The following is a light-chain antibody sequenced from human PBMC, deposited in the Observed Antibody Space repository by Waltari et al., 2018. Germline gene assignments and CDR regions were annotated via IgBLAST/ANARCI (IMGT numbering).Light chain of an antibody. J-gene: IGKJ2*03. CDR3: QQSYSLPYS. CDR1: QPIYNY. Sequence: DIQVTQSPSSLSASVGDRVSITCRASQPIYNYLNWYQTKPGKAPKLLIYSASSLQSGVPSRFTGSGSGTDYTLTFSGLQPEDFATYSCQQSYSLPYSFGLGTVVEV. CDR2: SAS. V-gene: IGKV1-39*01.